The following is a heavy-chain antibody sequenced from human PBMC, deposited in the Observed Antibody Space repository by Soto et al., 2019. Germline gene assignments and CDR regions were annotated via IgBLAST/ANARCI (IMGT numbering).Heavy chain of an antibody. V-gene: IGHV3-30-3*01. CDR2: ISYDGSNK. J-gene: IGHJ5*02. Sequence: GGSLRLSCAASGFTFSSYAMHWVRQAPGKGLEWVAVISYDGSNKYYADSVKGRFTISRDNSKNTLYLQMNSLRAEDTAVYYCARDPSYYDFWSGSQQNNWFDPWGQGTLVTVSS. CDR1: GFTFSSYA. D-gene: IGHD3-3*01. CDR3: ARDPSYYDFWSGSQQNNWFDP.